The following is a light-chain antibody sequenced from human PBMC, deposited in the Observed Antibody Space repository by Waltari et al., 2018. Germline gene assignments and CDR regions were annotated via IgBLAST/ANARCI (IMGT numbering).Light chain of an antibody. CDR3: QQYYNWLWT. V-gene: IGKV3-15*01. Sequence: EIVMTQSPATLSVSLGERATLSCRASQSVRSTLAWYQQRPGQAPRLLIYGAYTRATGVPARFRGSGSGTEFTLTISSLQSEDFAIYYCQQYYNWLWTFGQGTKVEIK. CDR1: QSVRST. J-gene: IGKJ1*01. CDR2: GAY.